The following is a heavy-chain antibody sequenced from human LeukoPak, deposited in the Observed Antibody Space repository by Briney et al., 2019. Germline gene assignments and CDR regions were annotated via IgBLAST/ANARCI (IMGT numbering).Heavy chain of an antibody. D-gene: IGHD3-10*01. CDR3: ARDRKIRFYGSGSSGFNDAFDI. CDR2: IRDKANSYTT. Sequence: PGGSLRLSCAASGFTFSDHYMDWVRQAPGKGLEWVGRIRDKANSYTTEYAASVKGRFTISRDNAKNSLYLQMNSLRAEDTAVYYCARDRKIRFYGSGSSGFNDAFDIWGQGTMVTVSS. J-gene: IGHJ3*02. CDR1: GFTFSDHY. V-gene: IGHV3-72*01.